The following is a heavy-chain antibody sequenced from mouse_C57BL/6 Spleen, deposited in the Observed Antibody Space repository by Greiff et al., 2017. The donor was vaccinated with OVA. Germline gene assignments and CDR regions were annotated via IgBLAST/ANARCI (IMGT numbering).Heavy chain of an antibody. CDR3: ARDGYDSSMDY. J-gene: IGHJ4*01. D-gene: IGHD2-4*01. Sequence: EVMLVESEGGLVQPGSSMKLSCTASGFTFSDYYMAWVRQVPEKGLEWVANINYDGSSTYYLDSLKSRFIISRDNAKNILYLQMSSLKSEDTATYYCARDGYDSSMDYWGQGTSVTVSS. CDR1: GFTFSDYY. CDR2: INYDGSST. V-gene: IGHV5-16*01.